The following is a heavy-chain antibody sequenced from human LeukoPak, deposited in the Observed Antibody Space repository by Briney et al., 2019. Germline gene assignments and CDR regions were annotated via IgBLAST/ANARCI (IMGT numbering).Heavy chain of an antibody. Sequence: PSETLSLTCAVSGGSISSSNWWSWVRQPPGKGLEWIGEIYHSGSTNYNPSLKSRVTISVDKSKNQFSLKLSSVTAADTAVYYCASEKVYYDSSGLYNWFDPWGQGTLVTVSS. CDR2: IYHSGST. D-gene: IGHD3-22*01. J-gene: IGHJ5*02. CDR3: ASEKVYYDSSGLYNWFDP. V-gene: IGHV4-4*02. CDR1: GGSISSSNW.